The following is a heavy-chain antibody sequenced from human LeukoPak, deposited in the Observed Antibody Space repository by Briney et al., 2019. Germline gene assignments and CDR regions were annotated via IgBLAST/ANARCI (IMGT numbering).Heavy chain of an antibody. D-gene: IGHD3-3*01. V-gene: IGHV3-23*01. Sequence: GGSLRLSCAASGFTFSNYAMSWVRQAPGKGLEWVSIITGSGGGSYYADSVKGRFTLSRDNSKNTLFLQMNSLRAEDTAVYFCAKKSLWSGPFDYWGQGTLVTVFS. CDR3: AKKSLWSGPFDY. CDR2: ITGSGGGS. J-gene: IGHJ4*02. CDR1: GFTFSNYA.